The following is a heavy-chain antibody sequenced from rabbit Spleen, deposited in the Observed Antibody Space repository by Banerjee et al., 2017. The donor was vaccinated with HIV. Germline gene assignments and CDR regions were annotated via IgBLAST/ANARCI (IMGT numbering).Heavy chain of an antibody. J-gene: IGHJ3*01. CDR2: IDAVFGTT. CDR1: GVSFSSSSY. CDR3: VRGASSSGYYSL. Sequence: QSLEESGGDLVKPGASLTLTCTASGVSFSSSSYMCWVRQAPGKGLEWIGYIDAVFGTTYYARWVNGRFTISSHNAQNTLYLQVNSLTAADTATYFCVRGASSSGYYSLWGQGTLVTVS. V-gene: IGHV1S40*01. D-gene: IGHD1-1*01.